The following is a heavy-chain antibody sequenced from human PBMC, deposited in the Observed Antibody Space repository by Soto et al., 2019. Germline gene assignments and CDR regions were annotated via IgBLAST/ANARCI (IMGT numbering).Heavy chain of an antibody. CDR3: ARGSGTPFSSSWYLAPIGVDY. CDR2: MNPNSGNT. J-gene: IGHJ4*02. D-gene: IGHD6-13*01. Sequence: GASVKVSCKASGYTFTSYDINWVRQATGQGLEWMGWMNPNSGNTGYAQKFQGRVTMTRNTSISTAYMELSSLRSEDTAVYYCARGSGTPFSSSWYLAPIGVDYWGQGTLVTVSS. V-gene: IGHV1-8*01. CDR1: GYTFTSYD.